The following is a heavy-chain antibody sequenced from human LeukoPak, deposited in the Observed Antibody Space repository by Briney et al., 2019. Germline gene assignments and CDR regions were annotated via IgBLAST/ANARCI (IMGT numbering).Heavy chain of an antibody. CDR2: MYYSGNT. CDR3: ARGKYYFAY. J-gene: IGHJ4*02. CDR1: VDSISGYY. V-gene: IGHV4-59*01. Sequence: PSETLSLTCTVSVDSISGYYWSWIRQPPGKGLEWIGYMYYSGNTNYNPSLKSRLTTSLDTSKNQFSLKLSSVTAADTAVYYCARGKYYFAYWGQGTLVTVSS.